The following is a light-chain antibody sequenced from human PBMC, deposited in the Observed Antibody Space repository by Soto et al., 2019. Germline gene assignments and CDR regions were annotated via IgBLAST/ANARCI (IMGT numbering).Light chain of an antibody. CDR2: DVS. V-gene: IGKV1-5*01. Sequence: DIQMTQSPSTLSASVGDRVIITCRASQTVERWMAWYQQKPGKAPKLLISDVSTLERGVPSRFRGSGSGTSFILTITSLQPEDVATYYCQKYNKAPWIFGQGTKVEV. CDR1: QTVERW. CDR3: QKYNKAPWI. J-gene: IGKJ1*01.